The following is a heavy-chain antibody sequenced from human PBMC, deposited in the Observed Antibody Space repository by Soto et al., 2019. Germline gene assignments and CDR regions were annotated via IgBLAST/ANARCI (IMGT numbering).Heavy chain of an antibody. V-gene: IGHV4-4*07. CDR1: GGSISSYY. CDR3: ARATRDYGDYGYFDY. D-gene: IGHD4-17*01. Sequence: QVQLQESGPGLVKPSETLSLTCTVSGGSISSYYWSWIRQPAGKGLEWIGRLYSSGNTNYNPSLKSRVTMAVDTSKNQFSLKLSSVTAADTAVYYCARATRDYGDYGYFDYWGQGTLVTVSS. J-gene: IGHJ4*02. CDR2: LYSSGNT.